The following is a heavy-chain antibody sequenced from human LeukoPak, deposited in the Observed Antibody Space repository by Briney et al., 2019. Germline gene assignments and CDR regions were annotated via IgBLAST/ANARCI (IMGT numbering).Heavy chain of an antibody. CDR3: AKSDYYDSSGHPSSFEY. D-gene: IGHD3-22*01. V-gene: IGHV3-23*01. CDR2: INAVDTNT. CDR1: GFIFSSYA. J-gene: IGHJ4*02. Sequence: GGSLRLSCAASGFIFSSYAMTWVRQAPGKGLEYVATINAVDTNTYYADSVKGRFTVSRDNSKNTLYLQLNSLRAEDTAVYYCAKSDYYDSSGHPSSFEYWGQGTLVTVSS.